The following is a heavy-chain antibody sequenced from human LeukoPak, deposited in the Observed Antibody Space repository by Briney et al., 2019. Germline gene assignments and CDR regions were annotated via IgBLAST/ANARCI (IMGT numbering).Heavy chain of an antibody. V-gene: IGHV3-23*01. J-gene: IGHJ5*02. D-gene: IGHD3-10*01. CDR1: GFIFSSFD. CDR3: ARGSGSNWFDP. CDR2: ISGGGRNI. Sequence: GGSLRLSCTASGFIFSSFDISWVRQTPGKGLEWVSSISGGGRNIYYADSVKGHFTISRDNSKNTLYLQMNSLRVEDTAVYYCARGSGSNWFDPWGQGTLVTVSS.